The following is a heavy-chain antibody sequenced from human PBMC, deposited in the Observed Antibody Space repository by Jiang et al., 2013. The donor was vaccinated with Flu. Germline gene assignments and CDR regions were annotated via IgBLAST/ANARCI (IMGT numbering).Heavy chain of an antibody. D-gene: IGHD3-9*01. Sequence: VQLLESGGGVVQPGRFLRLSCAASGFTFSSYAMHWVRQTPGKGLEWVAVLSYDGSDDYYADSVRGRFTISRDDSKNTLYLQMSGLRVDDTAVYYCARDAYPRTNILTGYLFDFWGQGTLVTVSS. CDR1: GFTFSSYA. V-gene: IGHV3-30*04. CDR3: ARDAYPRTNILTGYLFDF. J-gene: IGHJ4*02. CDR2: LSYDGSDD.